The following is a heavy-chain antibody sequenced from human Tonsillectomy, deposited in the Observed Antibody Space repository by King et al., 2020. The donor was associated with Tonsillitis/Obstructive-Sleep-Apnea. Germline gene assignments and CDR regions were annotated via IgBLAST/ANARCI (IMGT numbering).Heavy chain of an antibody. V-gene: IGHV1-24*01. Sequence: QLVQSGAEVKKPGASVRVSCKVSGYTLSELSMHWVRQAPGKGLEWMGGFDSEDGETIYAQKFQGRVTMTEDTSTDTAYMYLSSLRSDDTAVYYCETVPEYCSNAICYMKWFDPWGQGTLVTVSS. CDR3: ETVPEYCSNAICYMKWFDP. D-gene: IGHD2-8*01. CDR2: FDSEDGET. J-gene: IGHJ5*02. CDR1: GYTLSELS.